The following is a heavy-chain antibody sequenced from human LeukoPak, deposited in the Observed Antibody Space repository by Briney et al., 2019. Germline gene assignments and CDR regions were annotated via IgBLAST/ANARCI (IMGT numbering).Heavy chain of an antibody. V-gene: IGHV3-11*04. CDR1: GFIFSDYY. CDR3: ASPLFQFSYGEKDAFDI. CDR2: ISSSGSII. D-gene: IGHD5-18*01. J-gene: IGHJ3*02. Sequence: GGSLRLSCATSGFIFSDYYMSWIRQVPGKGLEWVSYISSSGSIIYYADSVKGRFTISRDNAKNSLYLQMNSLRAEDTAVYYCASPLFQFSYGEKDAFDIWGQGTMVTVSS.